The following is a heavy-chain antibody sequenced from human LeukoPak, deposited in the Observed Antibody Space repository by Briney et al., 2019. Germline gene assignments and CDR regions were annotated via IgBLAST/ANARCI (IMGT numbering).Heavy chain of an antibody. CDR3: ARSDTMIVVPNFDY. CDR2: ISSSSSYI. J-gene: IGHJ4*02. Sequence: GGSLRLSCAASGFTFSRYNMNWDRQAPGKWLEWVSSISSSSSYIYYADSVKGRFTICRDNAKNSLYLQTNSLRAEDTAVYYCARSDTMIVVPNFDYWGQGTLVTVSS. V-gene: IGHV3-21*01. D-gene: IGHD3-22*01. CDR1: GFTFSRYN.